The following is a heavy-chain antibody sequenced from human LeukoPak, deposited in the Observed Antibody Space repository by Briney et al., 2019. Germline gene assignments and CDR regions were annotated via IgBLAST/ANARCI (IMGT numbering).Heavy chain of an antibody. CDR3: ARDLGGILS. D-gene: IGHD2-15*01. Sequence: GGSLRLSCAASGFTFSDYYMNWIRQAPGKGLEGVSYISSSGSIIYYADSVKGRFTISRDNAKKSLYLQMNSLRAEDTAVYYGARDLGGILSWGQGTLVTVSS. V-gene: IGHV3-11*04. J-gene: IGHJ5*02. CDR1: GFTFSDYY. CDR2: ISSSGSII.